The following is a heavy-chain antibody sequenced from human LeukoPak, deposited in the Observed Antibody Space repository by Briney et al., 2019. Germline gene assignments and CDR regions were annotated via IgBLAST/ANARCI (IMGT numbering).Heavy chain of an antibody. Sequence: SETLSLTCTVSGGSISSGGYYWSWIRQPPGKGLEWIGYIYHSGSTYYNPSLKSRVTISVDRSKNQFSLKLSSVTAADTAVYYCARSGRLGGVVTQGYYYYYYMDVWGKGTTVTVSS. V-gene: IGHV4-30-2*01. CDR2: IYHSGST. J-gene: IGHJ6*03. CDR3: ARSGRLGGVVTQGYYYYYYMDV. D-gene: IGHD3-3*01. CDR1: GGSISSGGYY.